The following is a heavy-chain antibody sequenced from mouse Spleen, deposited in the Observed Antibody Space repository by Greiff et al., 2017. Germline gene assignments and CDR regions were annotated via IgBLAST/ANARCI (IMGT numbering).Heavy chain of an antibody. CDR3: ARSDGYYPNWYFDV. Sequence: VQLQQSGPGLVQPSQSLSITCTVSGFSLTSYGVHWVRQSPGKGLEWLGVIWSGGSTDYNAAFISRLSISKDNSKSQVFFKMNSLQADDTAIYYCARSDGYYPNWYFDVWGAGTTVTVSS. V-gene: IGHV2-2*01. D-gene: IGHD2-3*01. J-gene: IGHJ1*01. CDR1: GFSLTSYG. CDR2: IWSGGST.